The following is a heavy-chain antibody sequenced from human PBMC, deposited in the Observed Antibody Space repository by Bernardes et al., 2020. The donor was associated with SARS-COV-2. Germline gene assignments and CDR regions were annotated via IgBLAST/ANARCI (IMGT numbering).Heavy chain of an antibody. CDR1: GFTFSSYS. CDR3: APSKPDYYYYYGMDV. CDR2: ISSSSSNI. J-gene: IGHJ6*02. V-gene: IGHV3-48*01. Sequence: GGSLRLSCAASGFTFSSYSMNWVRQAPGKGLEWVSYISSSSSNIYYADSVKGRFTISRDNAKNSLYLQMNSLRAEDTAVYYCAPSKPDYYYYYGMDVWGQGTTVTVSS.